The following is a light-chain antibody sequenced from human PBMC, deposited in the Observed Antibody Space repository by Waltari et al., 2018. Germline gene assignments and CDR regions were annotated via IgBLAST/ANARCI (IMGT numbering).Light chain of an antibody. CDR3: QSYDGGIWV. Sequence: FILTQPHSVSESPGKTVTIACTRNSGSIGRNYVHWYHQRPGGAPTIVIFEDDQRPSGVPDRFSGSIDSASNSASLTLSGLEIEDEGDYYCQSYDGGIWVFGGGTRLTVL. CDR1: SGSIGRNY. J-gene: IGLJ3*02. CDR2: EDD. V-gene: IGLV6-57*04.